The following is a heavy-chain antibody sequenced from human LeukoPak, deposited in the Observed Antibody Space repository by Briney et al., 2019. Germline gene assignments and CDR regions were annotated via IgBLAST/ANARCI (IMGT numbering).Heavy chain of an antibody. V-gene: IGHV3-21*01. CDR3: ARGLVVTNDAFDI. J-gene: IGHJ3*02. CDR1: GFTFSSYS. CDR2: ISSSSSYI. Sequence: GGSLRLSYAASGFTFSSYSMNWVRQAPGKGLEWVSSISSSSSYIYYADSVKGRFTISRDNAKNSLYLQMNSLRAEDTAVYYCARGLVVTNDAFDIWGPGTMVTVSS. D-gene: IGHD3-22*01.